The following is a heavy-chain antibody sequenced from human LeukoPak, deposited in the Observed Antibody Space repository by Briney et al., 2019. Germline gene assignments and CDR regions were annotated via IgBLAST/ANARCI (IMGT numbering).Heavy chain of an antibody. J-gene: IGHJ4*02. V-gene: IGHV3-23*01. CDR1: GYTFSSHA. CDR3: ASLPPDVVVVVAAPPYDY. CDR2: ICGYGGIT. Sequence: GGSLRLLCAASGYTFSSHAMSWLRHAPGKGLEWVLTICGYGGITYYADSVKGRFTISRDNSKTTLYLQMDSLRADDTAVYYCASLPPDVVVVVAAPPYDYWGQGTLVTVSS. D-gene: IGHD2-15*01.